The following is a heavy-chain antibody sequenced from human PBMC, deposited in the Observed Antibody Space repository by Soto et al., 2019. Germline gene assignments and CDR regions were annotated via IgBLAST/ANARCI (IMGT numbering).Heavy chain of an antibody. Sequence: QVQLVQSGAEVKKPGSSVKVSCKASGGTFSSYAISWVRQAPGQGLEWMGGIIPIFGTANYAQKFQGRVTITADESTSTAYMELSSLRSEDTAVYYCARLDRGLLWFGDQREGMDVWGQGTTVTVSS. D-gene: IGHD3-10*01. J-gene: IGHJ6*02. CDR1: GGTFSSYA. CDR3: ARLDRGLLWFGDQREGMDV. V-gene: IGHV1-69*01. CDR2: IIPIFGTA.